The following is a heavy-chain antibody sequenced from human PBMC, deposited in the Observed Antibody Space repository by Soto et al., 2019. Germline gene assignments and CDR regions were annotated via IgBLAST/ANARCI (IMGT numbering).Heavy chain of an antibody. Sequence: SETLSLTCAVYGGSFSGYYWSWIRQPPGKGLEWIGEINHSGSTNYNPSLKSRVTISVDTSKNQFTLKLSSVTAADTAVYYCAGQPTAGSYYDLGSYYYYYAMDVWGQGTTVTVSS. D-gene: IGHD3-10*01. CDR3: AGQPTAGSYYDLGSYYYYYAMDV. V-gene: IGHV4-34*01. J-gene: IGHJ6*02. CDR1: GGSFSGYY. CDR2: INHSGST.